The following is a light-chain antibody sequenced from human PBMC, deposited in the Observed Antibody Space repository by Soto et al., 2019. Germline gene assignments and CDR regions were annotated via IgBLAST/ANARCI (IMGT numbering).Light chain of an antibody. V-gene: IGLV2-14*01. Sequence: QSALTQPASVSGSPGQSITISCTGTSSDVGDYKYVSWYQQHPGKVPKLMIYEVSNRPSGVSNRFSGSKSGDTASLTISGLQAEDEADYYCSSYTSGSTLLVFGGGTKLTVL. CDR2: EVS. J-gene: IGLJ2*01. CDR1: SSDVGDYKY. CDR3: SSYTSGSTLLV.